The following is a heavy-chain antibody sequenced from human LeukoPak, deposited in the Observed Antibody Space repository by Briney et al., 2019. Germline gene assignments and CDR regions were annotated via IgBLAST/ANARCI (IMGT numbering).Heavy chain of an antibody. Sequence: SETLSLTCTVSGGSISSGSYYWSWIRQPAGKGLEWIGRIYTSGSTNYNPSLKSRVTISVDTSKNQFSLKLSSVTAADTAVYYCARDRALLVVPAGVYYFDYWGQGTLVTVSS. D-gene: IGHD2-2*01. CDR3: ARDRALLVVPAGVYYFDY. J-gene: IGHJ4*02. CDR1: GGSISSGSYY. V-gene: IGHV4-61*02. CDR2: IYTSGST.